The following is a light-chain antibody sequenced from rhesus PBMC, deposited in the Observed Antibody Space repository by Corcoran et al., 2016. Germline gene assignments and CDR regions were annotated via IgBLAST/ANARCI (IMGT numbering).Light chain of an antibody. CDR1: QGISSD. J-gene: IGKJ4*01. V-gene: IGKV1-28*02. CDR2: AAT. CDR3: QQYKSYPLA. Sequence: DIQMTQSPSSLSASVGDTVTITCRASQGISSDLNWFQQKPGKAPKRLIYAATTLQSGVPARSSGIGSGTDFTLTISRLQPEDFATYYCQQYKSYPLAFGGGTKVEIK.